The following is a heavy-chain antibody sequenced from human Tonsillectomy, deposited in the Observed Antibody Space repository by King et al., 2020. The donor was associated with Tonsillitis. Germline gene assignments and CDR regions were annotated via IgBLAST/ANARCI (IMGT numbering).Heavy chain of an antibody. J-gene: IGHJ4*02. CDR2: ISVYSGNT. CDR3: ARVISGSYRYYFDY. V-gene: IGHV1-18*04. Sequence: QLVQSGAEVKKPGASVKVSCQASGYTFTNDGITWVRQAPGQGLEWMGWISVYSGNTDYAQKLQGRVTMTADTSTTTAYMELRGLTSADTAVYYCARVISGSYRYYFDYWGQGTLVTVSS. CDR1: GYTFTNDG. D-gene: IGHD1-26*01.